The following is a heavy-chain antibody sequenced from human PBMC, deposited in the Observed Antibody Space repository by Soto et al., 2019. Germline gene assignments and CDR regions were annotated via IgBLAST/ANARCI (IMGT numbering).Heavy chain of an antibody. Sequence: EVQLVESGGGLVQPGGSLTLSCEGSGFSFRSYWLHWVRQVPGKGLVWVSRINHDGNVTNYADSVKGRFTISRDNSKNALFLRMNGLRAEDTSGYYCAREPWGFSGTWSASWGEGTVVTVSS. CDR2: INHDGNVT. CDR1: GFSFRSYW. CDR3: AREPWGFSGTWSAS. D-gene: IGHD7-27*01. J-gene: IGHJ5*01. V-gene: IGHV3-74*01.